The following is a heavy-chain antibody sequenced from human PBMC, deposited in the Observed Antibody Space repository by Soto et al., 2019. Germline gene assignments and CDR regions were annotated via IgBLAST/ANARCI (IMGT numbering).Heavy chain of an antibody. CDR2: TSGSGGST. D-gene: IGHD5-12*01. CDR1: GFTVSSNY. CDR3: AKGLDYSVPRPTFDY. V-gene: IGHV3-23*01. Sequence: PGGSLRLSCAASGFTVSSNYMSWVRQAPGKGLEWVSGTSGSGGSTYYADSVKGRFIISRDNSKNTLYLQMNSLRSEDTAVYYCAKGLDYSVPRPTFDYWGKRTLVTVSS. J-gene: IGHJ4*01.